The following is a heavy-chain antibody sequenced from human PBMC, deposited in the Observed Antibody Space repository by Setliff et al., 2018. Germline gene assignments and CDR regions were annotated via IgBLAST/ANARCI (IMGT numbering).Heavy chain of an antibody. CDR3: ALEYSNSSPTVYYYVDV. V-gene: IGHV1-69*06. Sequence: SVQVSCKASGGIFNSFSITWVRQAPGQGLEWMGRIIPLFETTNYVEKFQGRVTITADKSTSTAYMELSRLTSEDTAVYYCALEYSNSSPTVYYYVDVWGKGTTVTVSS. D-gene: IGHD6-6*01. J-gene: IGHJ6*03. CDR2: IIPLFETT. CDR1: GGIFNSFS.